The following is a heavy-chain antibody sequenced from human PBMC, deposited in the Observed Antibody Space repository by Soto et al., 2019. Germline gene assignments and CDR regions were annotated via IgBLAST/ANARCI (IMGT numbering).Heavy chain of an antibody. CDR1: GGSISSYY. J-gene: IGHJ4*02. CDR2: IYYSGNT. D-gene: IGHD3-16*02. Sequence: SETLSLTCTLSGGSISSYYWRWIRQPPGKGLEWIGYIYYSGNTNYNPSLNSRVTISVDTSKNQFSLKLSSVTAADTAVYYCARSNRFGVYDYVWGSYRPLSWFDYWGQGTLVTVSS. CDR3: ARSNRFGVYDYVWGSYRPLSWFDY. V-gene: IGHV4-59*01.